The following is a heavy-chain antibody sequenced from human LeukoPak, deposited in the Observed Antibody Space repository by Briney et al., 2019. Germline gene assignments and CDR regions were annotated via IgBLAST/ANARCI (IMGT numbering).Heavy chain of an antibody. D-gene: IGHD6-19*01. CDR2: IYYSGNT. CDR3: ARHNLRRECSGWSITLDC. V-gene: IGHV4-39*01. CDR1: GGSISSNSYY. J-gene: IGHJ4*02. Sequence: PSETLSLTCTVTGGSISSNSYYWGWVRQPPGKGLEWIGSIYYSGNTYYNPSLKSRVTISVDTSKNQLSLKLSSVTAADTAGYYCARHNLRRECSGWSITLDCWGQGTLVTVSA.